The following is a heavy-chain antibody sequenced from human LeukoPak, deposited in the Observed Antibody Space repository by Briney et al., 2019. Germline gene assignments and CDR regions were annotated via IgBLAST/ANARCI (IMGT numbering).Heavy chain of an antibody. V-gene: IGHV4-59*08. J-gene: IGHJ4*02. D-gene: IGHD3-3*01. CDR2: IYYSGST. Sequence: SETLSLTCTVSGGSISSYYWSWIRQPPGKGLEWIGYIYYSGSTNYNPSLKSRVTISVDTSKNQFSLKLSSVTAADTAVYYCARLLYKYYDFWSGSIDYWGQGTLVTVSS. CDR1: GGSISSYY. CDR3: ARLLYKYYDFWSGSIDY.